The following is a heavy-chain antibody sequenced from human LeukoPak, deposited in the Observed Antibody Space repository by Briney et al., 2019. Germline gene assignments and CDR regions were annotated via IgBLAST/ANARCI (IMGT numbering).Heavy chain of an antibody. J-gene: IGHJ4*02. CDR3: ARVRPLKWELPSFVDY. CDR2: IYYTGST. D-gene: IGHD1-26*01. V-gene: IGHV4-59*01. Sequence: SETLSLTCAVSGDSISSDYWSWVRQPPGKGLEWIGYIYYTGSTNYDPSLKSRVTISVDTSKNQFSLKLSSVTAADTAVYYCARVRPLKWELPSFVDYWGQGTLVTVSS. CDR1: GDSISSDY.